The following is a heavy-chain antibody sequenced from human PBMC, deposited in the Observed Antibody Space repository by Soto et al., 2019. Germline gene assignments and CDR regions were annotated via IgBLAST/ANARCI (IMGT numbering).Heavy chain of an antibody. D-gene: IGHD3-9*01. J-gene: IGHJ4*02. CDR3: ARTVEHYDILTVEGLDY. CDR1: GFTFSSYA. V-gene: IGHV3-23*01. CDR2: INNSGGGT. Sequence: EMELLESGGGLVQPGGCLRLSCEASGFTFSSYALSWVRQAPGQGLEWVSDINNSGGGTYYAASVRGRFIISRDNSKNTLYLQMNSLRAEDTAVYFCARTVEHYDILTVEGLDYWGQGTLVTVSS.